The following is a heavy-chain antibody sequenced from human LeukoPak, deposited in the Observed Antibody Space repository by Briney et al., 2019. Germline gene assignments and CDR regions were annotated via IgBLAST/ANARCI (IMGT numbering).Heavy chain of an antibody. CDR3: TKCDYGDYYYYGLDV. Sequence: GGSLRLSCAASRFTFTSYAMNWVRQVPGKRPEWVSSVSSSGDRTFYADSVKGRFTISRDNSKDTLFLQMNSLGVQDTAIYYCTKCDYGDYYYYGLDVWGQGTTVTVSS. CDR2: VSSSGDRT. J-gene: IGHJ6*02. V-gene: IGHV3-23*01. CDR1: RFTFTSYA. D-gene: IGHD4-17*01.